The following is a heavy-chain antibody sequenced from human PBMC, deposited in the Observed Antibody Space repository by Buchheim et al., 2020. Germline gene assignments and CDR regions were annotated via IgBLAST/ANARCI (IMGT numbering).Heavy chain of an antibody. Sequence: QVQLVESGGGLVKPGGSLRLSCTASGFTFTDYYMSWIRQAPGKGLEWVSYVSSSSTSTNYADSVKGRFTISSDNAKDSLYLQMNSLRAEDTAVYYCARFNSGYYSDYWGQGTL. CDR1: GFTFTDYY. CDR2: VSSSSTST. V-gene: IGHV3-11*05. J-gene: IGHJ4*02. CDR3: ARFNSGYYSDY. D-gene: IGHD3-22*01.